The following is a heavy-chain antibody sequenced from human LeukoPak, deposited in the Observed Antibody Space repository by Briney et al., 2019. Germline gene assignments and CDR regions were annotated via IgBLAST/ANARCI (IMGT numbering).Heavy chain of an antibody. V-gene: IGHV5-51*01. CDR3: ARQRLGLAGTPDSYYYYYMDV. Sequence: GESLKISCKGSTGLFTGYWIGWVRQMPGKGLEWMGIIYPGDSDTRYSPSFQGQVTISVDKSTSTAYLQWSSLEASDTAIYYCARQRLGLAGTPDSYYYYYMDVWGKGTTVTVSS. J-gene: IGHJ6*03. CDR1: TGLFTGYW. CDR2: IYPGDSDT. D-gene: IGHD1-7*01.